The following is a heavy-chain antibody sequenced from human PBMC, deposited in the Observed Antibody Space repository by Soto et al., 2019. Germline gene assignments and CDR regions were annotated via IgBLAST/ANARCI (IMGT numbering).Heavy chain of an antibody. D-gene: IGHD3-16*01. CDR1: SVPISSNRW. CDR3: ARDPGNSYGERYYYMDV. Sequence: PSETLSLTCAVSSVPISSNRWWSWVRQPPGRGLEWIGEVYHDESTNYNPALKSRVTIPVDKSNNQFSLKLSSVTAADTAVYFCARDPGNSYGERYYYMDVWRKGTTVTAP. V-gene: IGHV4-4*02. CDR2: VYHDEST. J-gene: IGHJ6*03.